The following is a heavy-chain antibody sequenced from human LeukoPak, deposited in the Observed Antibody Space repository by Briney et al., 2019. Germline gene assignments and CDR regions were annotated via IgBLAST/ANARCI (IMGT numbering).Heavy chain of an antibody. J-gene: IGHJ4*02. V-gene: IGHV4-4*07. CDR2: IYTSGNT. D-gene: IGHD6-19*01. Sequence: SETLSLTCTVPGGSISSGYWSWIRQPAGKGLEWIGRIYTSGNTDYNPSLKSRVTMSGDTSKNQLSLKLSSVTAADTAVYFCARYSGWYCFDYWGQGTVVTVSS. CDR3: ARYSGWYCFDY. CDR1: GGSISSGY.